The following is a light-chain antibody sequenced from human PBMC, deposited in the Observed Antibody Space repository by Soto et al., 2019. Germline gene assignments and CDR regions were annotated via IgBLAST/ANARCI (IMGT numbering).Light chain of an antibody. J-gene: IGKJ5*01. Sequence: EIVLTQSPGTLSLSPAKRATLSCRASERPSSVYLAWYPPRPGQHPRLLIYGASNRATGIPDRFSGSGSGTDFTLIINRLEPEDVAIYYCQQYGGSPRSTFGQGTRLEIK. V-gene: IGKV3-20*01. CDR1: ERPSSVY. CDR2: GAS. CDR3: QQYGGSPRST.